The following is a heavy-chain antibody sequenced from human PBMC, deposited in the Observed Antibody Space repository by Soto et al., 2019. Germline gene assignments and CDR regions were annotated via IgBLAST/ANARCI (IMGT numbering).Heavy chain of an antibody. J-gene: IGHJ4*02. CDR3: ARVDYDSSDFDY. CDR2: INPNSGGT. D-gene: IGHD3-22*01. CDR1: GYTFTSYG. Sequence: ASVKVSCKASGYTFTSYGISWVRQAPGQGLEWMGWINPNSGGTNYAQKFQGWVTMTRDTSISTAYMELSRLRSDDTAVYYCARVDYDSSDFDYWGQGTLVTVSS. V-gene: IGHV1-2*04.